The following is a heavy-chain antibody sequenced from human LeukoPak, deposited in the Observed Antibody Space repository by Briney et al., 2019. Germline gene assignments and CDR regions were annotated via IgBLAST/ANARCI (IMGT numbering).Heavy chain of an antibody. V-gene: IGHV3-30*18. CDR2: ISYDGSNK. CDR1: GFTFSSYG. CDR3: AKDFSAAADFDY. D-gene: IGHD6-13*01. J-gene: IGHJ4*02. Sequence: GGSLRLFCAASGFTFSSYGMHWVRQAPGKGLKWVAVISYDGSNKYYADSVKGRFTISRDNSKNTLYLQMNSLRAEDTAVYYCAKDFSAAADFDYWAREPWSPSPQ.